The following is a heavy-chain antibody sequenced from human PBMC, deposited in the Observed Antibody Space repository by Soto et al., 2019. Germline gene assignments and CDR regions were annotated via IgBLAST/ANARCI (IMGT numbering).Heavy chain of an antibody. CDR1: GFSLTTTRMG. J-gene: IGHJ4*02. V-gene: IGHV2-5*02. CDR2: IYWDDDK. CDR3: SHAGDFDLLSFDR. Sequence: QITLKESGPPLVRPAQTLTLTCAFSGFSLTTTRMGVAWIRQPPGKALEWLALIYWDDDKRYSPSLKNRLTVSKDTSTNRVVLTITTISPYDTGTYFCSHAGDFDLLSFDRWGPGTLVTVSS. D-gene: IGHD2-15*01.